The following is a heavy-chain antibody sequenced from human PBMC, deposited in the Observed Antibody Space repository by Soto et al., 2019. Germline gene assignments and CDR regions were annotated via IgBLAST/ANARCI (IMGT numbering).Heavy chain of an antibody. CDR3: ARGAGSSWFFI. D-gene: IGHD6-13*01. Sequence: GGSLRLSCAASGFTFSSENMNWVRQAPGKGLEWISYISGDGSVITYGDSLKGRFIISRDNAKNSLYLQVNSLRVEDTAVYYCARGAGSSWFFIWGQGTLVTVSS. J-gene: IGHJ4*02. CDR2: ISGDGSVI. CDR1: GFTFSSEN. V-gene: IGHV3-48*01.